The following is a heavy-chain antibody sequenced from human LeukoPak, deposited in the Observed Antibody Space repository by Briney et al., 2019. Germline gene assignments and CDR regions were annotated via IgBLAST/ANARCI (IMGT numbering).Heavy chain of an antibody. J-gene: IGHJ4*02. CDR1: GFTFSSYS. V-gene: IGHV3-21*01. D-gene: IGHD3/OR15-3a*01. Sequence: GSLRLSCAASGFTFSSYSMNWVRQAPGKGLEWVSSVSSSSSYIYYAYSVKGRFTISRDYPKTALYLKIRCLGVGDAGVYYCARWDWLYGVWGQRTLVTVSS. CDR2: VSSSSSYI. CDR3: ARWDWLYGV.